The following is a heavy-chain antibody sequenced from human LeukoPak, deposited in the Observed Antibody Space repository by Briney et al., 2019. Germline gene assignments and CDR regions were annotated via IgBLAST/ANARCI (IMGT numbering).Heavy chain of an antibody. D-gene: IGHD6-19*01. CDR1: GYTFTSYG. CDR2: ISAYNGNA. CDR3: ARDDPSIAVAGRD. Sequence: ASVKVSCMASGYTFTSYGIIWVRQAPGQGLEWVGWISAYNGNANYAQKLQGRVTMTTDTSTSTAYMELRSLRSDDTAVYYCARDDPSIAVAGRDWGQGTLVTVSS. V-gene: IGHV1-18*01. J-gene: IGHJ4*02.